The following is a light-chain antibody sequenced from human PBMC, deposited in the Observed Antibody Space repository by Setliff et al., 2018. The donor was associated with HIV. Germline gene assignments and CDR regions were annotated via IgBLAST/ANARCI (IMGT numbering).Light chain of an antibody. CDR1: SSDIGRYNY. V-gene: IGLV2-14*03. J-gene: IGLJ1*01. CDR2: DVS. Sequence: QSALAQPASVSGSPGQSITISCTGTSSDIGRYNYVSWYQQYPGKGPTPVIFDVSERPSGVSNRFSGSKSGNTASPIISGLQPDDEADYYCCSYARGSTYVFGSGTKVTVL. CDR3: CSYARGSTYV.